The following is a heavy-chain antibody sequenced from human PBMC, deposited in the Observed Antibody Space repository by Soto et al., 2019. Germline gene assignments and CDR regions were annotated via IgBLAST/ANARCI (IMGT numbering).Heavy chain of an antibody. Sequence: QAQLVQSGAEVKKPGASVKVSCKASGYTLSSFGIHWVRQAPGQRLEWMGWINAGNGNTKYSQKLQGRVTFSRDTSANTAYMELTSLTCEDTAVYYCVRTRQQWLVGDSWGQGSLVTVSS. CDR3: VRTRQQWLVGDS. V-gene: IGHV1-3*01. D-gene: IGHD6-19*01. CDR1: GYTLSSFG. J-gene: IGHJ4*02. CDR2: INAGNGNT.